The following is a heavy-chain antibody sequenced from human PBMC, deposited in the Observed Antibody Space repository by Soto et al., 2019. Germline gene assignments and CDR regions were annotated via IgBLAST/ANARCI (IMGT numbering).Heavy chain of an antibody. CDR1: GGSISSYY. D-gene: IGHD3-22*01. CDR2: IYYSGST. Sequence: SETLSLTCTVSGGSISSYYWSWIRQPPGKGLEWIGYIYYSGSTNYNPSLKSRVTISVDTSKNQFSLKLSSVTAADTAVYYCARVPYADYNDSSGYHMYYFDYWGQGSLVTVSS. V-gene: IGHV4-59*01. CDR3: ARVPYADYNDSSGYHMYYFDY. J-gene: IGHJ4*02.